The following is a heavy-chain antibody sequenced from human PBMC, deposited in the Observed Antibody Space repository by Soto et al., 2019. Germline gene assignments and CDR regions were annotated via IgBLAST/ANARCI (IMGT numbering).Heavy chain of an antibody. CDR1: GGSFSGYY. V-gene: IGHV4-34*01. Sequence: PSETLSLTCAVYGGSFSGYYWSWIRQPPGKGLEWIGYIDYSGSTYYNPSLKSRVSISVDTSKSRISLNLNSVIAADTAVYYCARRGGSSARSYFFDYWGQGTLVTVSS. CDR2: IDYSGST. J-gene: IGHJ4*02. CDR3: ARRGGSSARSYFFDY. D-gene: IGHD2-15*01.